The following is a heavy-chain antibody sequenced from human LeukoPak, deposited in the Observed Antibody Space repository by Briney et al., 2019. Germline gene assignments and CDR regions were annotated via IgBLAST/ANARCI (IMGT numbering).Heavy chain of an antibody. V-gene: IGHV4-59*11. CDR1: GVSITDHY. CDR2: IFNSGTT. CDR3: ATAPNPDFFDD. J-gene: IGHJ4*02. Sequence: SETLSLTCTVSGVSITDHYWSWIRQPAGKGLEWIGHIFNSGTTKCNPSFQSRVNILVDTSRTYFSLRLNSVTAADTAVYYCATAPNPDFFDDWGQGTLVTVSS.